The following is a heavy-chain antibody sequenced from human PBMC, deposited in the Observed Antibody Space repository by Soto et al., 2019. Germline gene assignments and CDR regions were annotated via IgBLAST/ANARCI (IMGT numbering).Heavy chain of an antibody. V-gene: IGHV6-1*01. Sequence: SQTLSLTCAISGDSVASNSAAWNWIRQSPSRGLEWLGRTYYRSKWHNDYAPSVKSRISINPDTSKNQFSLHLKSATPEDTAIYYCARIVGGDPDPWGQGTLVTVSS. J-gene: IGHJ5*02. D-gene: IGHD2-21*02. CDR3: ARIVGGDPDP. CDR2: TYYRSKWHN. CDR1: GDSVASNSAA.